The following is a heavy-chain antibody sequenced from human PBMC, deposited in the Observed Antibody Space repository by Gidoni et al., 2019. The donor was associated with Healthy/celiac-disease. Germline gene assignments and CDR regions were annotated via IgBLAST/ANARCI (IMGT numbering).Heavy chain of an antibody. J-gene: IGHJ4*02. Sequence: EVQLVESGVGLIQPGGSLILSCAASGFTVSSNYMSLVRQAPGKGLEWVSVIYSGGSTDYADSGKGRFTISRDNSKNTLYLQMNSLRAEDTAVYYCASSPRTVGASFLDYWGQGTLVTVSS. V-gene: IGHV3-53*01. CDR2: IYSGGST. D-gene: IGHD3-16*01. CDR1: GFTVSSNY. CDR3: ASSPRTVGASFLDY.